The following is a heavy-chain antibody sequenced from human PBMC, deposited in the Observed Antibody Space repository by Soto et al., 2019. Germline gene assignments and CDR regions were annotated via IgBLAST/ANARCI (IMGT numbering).Heavy chain of an antibody. V-gene: IGHV4-59*01. Sequence: SETLSLTCTVSGCSISSYYWSWIRQPPGKGLEWIGDIYYSGSTNYNPSLKSRGTISVDTSKNQFSLKLSSVTAADTAVDYCARTVLGYGSGSYLYYFDYWGQGTLVTVSS. CDR1: GCSISSYY. D-gene: IGHD3-10*01. CDR3: ARTVLGYGSGSYLYYFDY. J-gene: IGHJ4*02. CDR2: IYYSGST.